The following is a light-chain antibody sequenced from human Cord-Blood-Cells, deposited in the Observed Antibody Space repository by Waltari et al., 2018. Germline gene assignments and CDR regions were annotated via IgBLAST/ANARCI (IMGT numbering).Light chain of an antibody. V-gene: IGKV1-39*01. CDR1: QSISSY. J-gene: IGKJ1*01. CDR3: QQSYST. Sequence: DIQMTQSPSSLSASEGDRVTITCRASQSISSYLNWYQQKPGKAPKLLIYAASSLQSGVPSRFSGSGSGTDFTLTISSLQPEDFATYYCQQSYSTFGQGTKVEIK. CDR2: AAS.